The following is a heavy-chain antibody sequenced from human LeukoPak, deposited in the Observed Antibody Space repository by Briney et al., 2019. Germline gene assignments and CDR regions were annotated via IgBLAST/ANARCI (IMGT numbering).Heavy chain of an antibody. D-gene: IGHD4-11*01. CDR2: ISDNGVST. CDR1: GFTFSSFA. J-gene: IGHJ6*03. Sequence: GGSLRLSCAASGFTFSSFAMSWVRQAPGKGLEWVSAISDNGVSTYYTDSVKGRFTISRDNSKNTLYLQMNSLRAEDTAVYYCAKDARQSYYYYYMDVWGKGTTVTVSS. CDR3: AKDARQSYYYYYMDV. V-gene: IGHV3-23*01.